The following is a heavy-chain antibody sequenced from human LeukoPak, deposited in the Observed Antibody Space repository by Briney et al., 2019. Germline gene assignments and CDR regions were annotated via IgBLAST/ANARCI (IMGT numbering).Heavy chain of an antibody. CDR1: GGSISSYY. V-gene: IGHV4-59*01. J-gene: IGHJ5*02. Sequence: SETLSLTCTVSGGSISSYYWSWIRQPPGKGLEWIGYIYYSGSTNYNPSLKSRVTISVDTSKNQFSLKLSSVTAADTAVYYCARDRSWFDPWGQGTLVTVSS. CDR2: IYYSGST. CDR3: ARDRSWFDP.